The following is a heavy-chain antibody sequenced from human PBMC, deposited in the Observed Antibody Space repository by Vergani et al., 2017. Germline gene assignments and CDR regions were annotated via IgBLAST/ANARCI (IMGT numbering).Heavy chain of an antibody. V-gene: IGHV1-46*03. CDR1: GYTFSNYY. CDR3: ARGDYGILTGYRY. CDR2: INPSGCHT. D-gene: IGHD3-9*01. J-gene: IGHJ4*02. Sequence: QVQVVQSGAEVKKSGASVKVSCKTSGYTFSNYYMHWVRQAHGQGLKWMGIINPSGCHTNYAQKLQGRVTMTRDTSTSTVYMELSRLRSEDTAIYYCARGDYGILTGYRYWGQGTLVTVSA.